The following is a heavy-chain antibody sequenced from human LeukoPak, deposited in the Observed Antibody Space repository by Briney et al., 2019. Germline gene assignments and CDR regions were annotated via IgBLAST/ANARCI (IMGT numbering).Heavy chain of an antibody. V-gene: IGHV3-48*03. Sequence: GGSLRLSCAASGFTFSSYEMNWVRQAPGKGLEWVSYISSGGRTIYYADSVKGRFTMSRDNAKNSLYLQMNSLRAEDTAVYYCAKGVGYCSGGSCQQFDYWGQGTLVTVSS. J-gene: IGHJ4*02. CDR3: AKGVGYCSGGSCQQFDY. CDR1: GFTFSSYE. D-gene: IGHD2-15*01. CDR2: ISSGGRTI.